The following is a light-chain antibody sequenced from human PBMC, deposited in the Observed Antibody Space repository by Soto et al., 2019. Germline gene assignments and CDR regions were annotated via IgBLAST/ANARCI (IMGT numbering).Light chain of an antibody. V-gene: IGLV1-44*01. CDR2: KNN. J-gene: IGLJ2*01. CDR1: SSNIGSNA. Sequence: QSILTQPPSASGTPGRRVAISCSGSSSNIGSNAVNWYQQLPGAAPKLLIYKNNLRPSGVPDRFSGSKSGASASLAISGLQSEDESDYYCAAWDDSLKGLVFGGGTKLTVL. CDR3: AAWDDSLKGLV.